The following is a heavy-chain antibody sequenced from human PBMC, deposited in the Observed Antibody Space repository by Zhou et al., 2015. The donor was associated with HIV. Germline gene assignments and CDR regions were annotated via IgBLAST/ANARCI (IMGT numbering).Heavy chain of an antibody. V-gene: IGHV3-20*04. CDR2: ISATGHGL. J-gene: IGHJ4*02. Sequence: EVHLSDSGGDLVQAGGSLSLSCAASGFIFDDFAMSWVRHRPGQGLEWISGISATGHGLFYANSVKGRFTISRDNARDNAKNSLYLQMNSLRAEDTALYYCARDQGYWGGGYYFDYWGQGTLVTVSS. CDR1: GFIFDDFA. D-gene: IGHD7-27*01. CDR3: ARDQGYWGGGYYFDY.